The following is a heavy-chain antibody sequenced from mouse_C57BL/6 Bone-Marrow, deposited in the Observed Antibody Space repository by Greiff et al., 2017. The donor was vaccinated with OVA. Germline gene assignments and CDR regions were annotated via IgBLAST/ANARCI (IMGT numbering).Heavy chain of an antibody. J-gene: IGHJ3*01. D-gene: IGHD4-1*01. CDR1: GFTFSSYG. CDR2: ISSGGSYT. CDR3: ARDWEKAY. V-gene: IGHV5-6*01. Sequence: EVKLMESGGDLVKPGGSLKLSCAASGFTFSSYGMSWVRQTPDKRLEWVATISSGGSYTYYPDSVKGRFTISRDNAKNTLYLQMSSLKSEDTAMYYCARDWEKAYWGQGTLVTVSA.